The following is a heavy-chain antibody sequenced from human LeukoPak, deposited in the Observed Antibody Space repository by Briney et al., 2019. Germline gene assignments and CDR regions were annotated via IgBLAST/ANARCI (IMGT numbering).Heavy chain of an antibody. V-gene: IGHV3-7*01. Sequence: PGGSLRLSCAASGFTFSSYSMSWVRQAPGKGLEWVASTKEDGSEKYYVDSVKGRFTISRDNAKKSLYLQMNSLRAEDTAVYYCARDPTIFAAGTFDYWGQGTLVTVSS. J-gene: IGHJ4*02. CDR3: ARDPTIFAAGTFDY. CDR1: GFTFSSYS. D-gene: IGHD6-13*01. CDR2: TKEDGSEK.